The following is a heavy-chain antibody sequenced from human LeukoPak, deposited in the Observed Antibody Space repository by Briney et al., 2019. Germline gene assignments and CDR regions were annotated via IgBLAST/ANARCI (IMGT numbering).Heavy chain of an antibody. D-gene: IGHD1-1*01. J-gene: IGHJ4*02. CDR2: IKQDGSEK. CDR3: ARGETGEVDY. CDR1: GVNNYA. V-gene: IGHV3-7*01. Sequence: PGGSLRLSCAVSGVNNYAISWVRQAPGKGLEWVANIKQDGSEKYYVDSVKGRFTISRDNAKNSLYLQMNSLRAEDTAVYYCARGETGEVDYWGQGTLVTVSS.